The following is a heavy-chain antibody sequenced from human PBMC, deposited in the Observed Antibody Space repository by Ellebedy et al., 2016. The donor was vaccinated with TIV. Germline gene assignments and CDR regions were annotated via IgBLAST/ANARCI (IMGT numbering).Heavy chain of an antibody. Sequence: SETLSLXXTVSGGSISSGGYYWSWIRQHPGKGLEWIGYIYYSGSTYYNPSLKSRVTISVDTSKNQFSLKLSSVTAADTAVYYCARGDGSSGYYVDYWGQGTLVTVSS. V-gene: IGHV4-31*03. D-gene: IGHD3-22*01. CDR1: GGSISSGGYY. CDR2: IYYSGST. J-gene: IGHJ4*02. CDR3: ARGDGSSGYYVDY.